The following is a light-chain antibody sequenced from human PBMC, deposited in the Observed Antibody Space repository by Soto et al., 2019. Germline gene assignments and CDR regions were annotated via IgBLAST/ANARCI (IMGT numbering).Light chain of an antibody. Sequence: EIVMTQSPATLSVSPGGRATLSCRASQRIGSDFAWYQQKPGQAPRLLLYRASSRVTGIPDRFSGSGSGTDFTLTISSLQAEDFAVYYCQQCNKWPYTLGRGTKLEIK. CDR1: QRIGSD. V-gene: IGKV3-15*01. CDR2: RAS. CDR3: QQCNKWPYT. J-gene: IGKJ2*01.